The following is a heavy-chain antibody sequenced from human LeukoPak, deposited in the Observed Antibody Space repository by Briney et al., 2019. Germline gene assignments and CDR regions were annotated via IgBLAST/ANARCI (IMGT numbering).Heavy chain of an antibody. J-gene: IGHJ4*02. CDR1: GYSFTSYW. Sequence: GESLKISCKGSGYSFTSYWIGWVRQMPGKGLEWMGIIYPGDSDTRYSPSFQGQVTISADKSISTAYLQWSSLKASDTAMYYCARMNHSSLYSVGPFDYWGQGTLVTVSS. CDR2: IYPGDSDT. CDR3: ARMNHSSLYSVGPFDY. V-gene: IGHV5-51*01. D-gene: IGHD6-13*01.